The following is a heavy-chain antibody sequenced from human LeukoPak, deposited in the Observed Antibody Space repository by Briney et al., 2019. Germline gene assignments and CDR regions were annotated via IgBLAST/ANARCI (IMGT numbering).Heavy chain of an antibody. Sequence: SETLSLTCAVYGGSFSGYYWSWIRQPPGKGLEWIGEINHSGSTNYNPSLKSRVTISVDTSKNQFSLKLSSVTAADTAVYYCARDSSQYYYDTSGYFDYWGQGTLVTVSS. V-gene: IGHV4-34*01. CDR3: ARDSSQYYYDTSGYFDY. J-gene: IGHJ4*02. CDR2: INHSGST. CDR1: GGSFSGYY. D-gene: IGHD3-22*01.